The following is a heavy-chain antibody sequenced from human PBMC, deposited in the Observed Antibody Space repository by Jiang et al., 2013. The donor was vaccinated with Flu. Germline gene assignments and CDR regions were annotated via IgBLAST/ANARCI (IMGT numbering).Heavy chain of an antibody. D-gene: IGHD6-19*01. CDR1: GFTFSSYS. Sequence: VQLLESGGGLVQPGGSLRLSCAASGFTFSSYSMNWVRQAPGKGLEWVSYISSSSSTIYYADSVKGRFTISRDNAKNSLYLQMNSLRDEDTAVYYCARDHGYSSGWADAFDIWGQGTMVTVSS. CDR3: ARDHGYSSGWADAFDI. V-gene: IGHV3-48*02. CDR2: ISSSSSTI. J-gene: IGHJ3*02.